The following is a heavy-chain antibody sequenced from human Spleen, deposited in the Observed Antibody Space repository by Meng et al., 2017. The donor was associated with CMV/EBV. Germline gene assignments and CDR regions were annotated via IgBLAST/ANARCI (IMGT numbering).Heavy chain of an antibody. CDR3: ARRVVADDSFDY. Sequence: CTVSGGSISSSNYYWGWVRQPPVKGLEWIGSIYYGGSTYYNPSLKSRITLSVDTSNNQFSLRLTSVTAADTAVYYCARRVVADDSFDYWGQGTLVTVSS. J-gene: IGHJ4*02. V-gene: IGHV4-39*07. CDR1: GGSISSSNYY. CDR2: IYYGGST. D-gene: IGHD2-15*01.